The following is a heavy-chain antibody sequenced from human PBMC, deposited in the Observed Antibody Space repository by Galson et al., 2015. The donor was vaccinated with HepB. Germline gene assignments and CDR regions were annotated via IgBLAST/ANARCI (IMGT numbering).Heavy chain of an antibody. Sequence: SLRLSCAASGFTFSAYTMNWVRRAPGKGLVSIAYLRTNGATISYADSVNGRFTVSRDNARNSLYLQMNSLRDEDTAVYYCARVFFGSERYSAYWYFDLWGRGTLVTVSS. J-gene: IGHJ2*01. CDR3: ARVFFGSERYSAYWYFDL. D-gene: IGHD3-10*01. CDR1: GFTFSAYT. CDR2: LRTNGATI. V-gene: IGHV3-48*02.